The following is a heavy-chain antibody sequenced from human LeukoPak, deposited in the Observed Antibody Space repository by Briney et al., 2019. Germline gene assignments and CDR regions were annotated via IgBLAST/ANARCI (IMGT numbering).Heavy chain of an antibody. CDR2: INAVDANT. D-gene: IGHD4/OR15-4a*01. J-gene: IGHJ4*02. V-gene: IGHV3-23*01. CDR1: GFIFSSLA. CDR3: AKQFLGAN. Sequence: GGSLRLSCAASGFIFSSLAMTWVRQAPGKGLEWVSTINAVDANTYYADSVKGRFTVSRDNSRNTLYLQMNSLRAEDTAVYYYAKQFLGANWGQGTLVIVSS.